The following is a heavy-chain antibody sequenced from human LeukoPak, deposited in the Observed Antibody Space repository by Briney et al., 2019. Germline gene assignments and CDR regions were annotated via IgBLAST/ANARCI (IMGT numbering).Heavy chain of an antibody. CDR3: ATLVITVAGGFGDY. D-gene: IGHD6-19*01. J-gene: IGHJ4*02. V-gene: IGHV1-2*02. CDR1: VYTFTGYY. CDR2: INPNSGGT. Sequence: GASVTVSCKASVYTFTGYYMHWVRQAPGQGLEWMGWINPNSGGTNCAQKFQGRVTMTRDTSISTGYMELSRLRSDDTAVYYCATLVITVAGGFGDYWGQGTLVTVSS.